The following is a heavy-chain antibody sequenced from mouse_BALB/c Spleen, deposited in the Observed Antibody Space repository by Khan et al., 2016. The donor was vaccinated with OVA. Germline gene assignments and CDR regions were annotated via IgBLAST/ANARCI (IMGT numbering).Heavy chain of an antibody. Sequence: QVQLKESGPGLVQPSQSLSITCTVSGFSLTSYGVHWVRQSPGKGLEWLGVIWSGGTTDYNAAFISRLSISKDNSKSQVFFKMNSLQANDTAISYSARNGDYVHWYFDVWGAGTTVTVSS. D-gene: IGHD2-13*01. CDR2: IWSGGTT. CDR3: ARNGDYVHWYFDV. V-gene: IGHV2-2*02. J-gene: IGHJ1*01. CDR1: GFSLTSYG.